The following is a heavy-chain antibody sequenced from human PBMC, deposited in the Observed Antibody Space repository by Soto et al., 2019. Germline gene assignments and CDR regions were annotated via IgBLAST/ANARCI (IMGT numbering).Heavy chain of an antibody. CDR1: GGSFSGYY. V-gene: IGHV4-34*01. D-gene: IGHD3-10*01. J-gene: IGHJ5*02. CDR3: ARERALLLWFGELINWFDP. CDR2: INHSGST. Sequence: SETLSLTCAVYGGSFSGYYWSWIRHPPGKGLEWIGEINHSGSTNYNPSLKSRVTISVDTSKNQFSLKLSSVTAADTAVYYCARERALLLWFGELINWFDPWGQG.